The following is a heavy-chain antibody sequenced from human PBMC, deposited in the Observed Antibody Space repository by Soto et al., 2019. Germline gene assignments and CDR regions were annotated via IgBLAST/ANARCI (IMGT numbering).Heavy chain of an antibody. V-gene: IGHV1-69*01. CDR2: IIPIFGTA. J-gene: IGHJ6*02. D-gene: IGHD3-10*01. CDR1: GGTFSSYA. CDR3: ARDCAGSGSYYTIYYYYGMDV. Sequence: QVQLVQSGAEVKKPGSSVKVSCKASGGTFSSYAISWVRQAPGQGLEWMGGIIPIFGTANYAQKFQGRVTITADESTSTAYMGLSSLRSEDTAVYYCARDCAGSGSYYTIYYYYGMDVWGQGTTVTVSS.